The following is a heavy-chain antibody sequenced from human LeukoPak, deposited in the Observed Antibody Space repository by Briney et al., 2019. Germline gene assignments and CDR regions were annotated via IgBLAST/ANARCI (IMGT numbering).Heavy chain of an antibody. CDR3: ARRWIQLWYGY. J-gene: IGHJ4*02. D-gene: IGHD5-18*01. Sequence: PSETLSLTCAVYGGSFSGYYWSWIRQPPGKGLEWIGEINHSGSTNYNPSLKSRVTISVDTSKNQCSLKLSSVTAADTAVYYCARRWIQLWYGYWGQGTLVTVSS. V-gene: IGHV4-34*01. CDR2: INHSGST. CDR1: GGSFSGYY.